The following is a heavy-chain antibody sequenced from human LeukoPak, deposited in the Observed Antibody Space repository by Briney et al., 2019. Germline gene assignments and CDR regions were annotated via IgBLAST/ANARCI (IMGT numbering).Heavy chain of an antibody. CDR2: IYYSGST. CDR1: GGSISSSSYY. V-gene: IGHV4-39*07. Sequence: SETLSLTSTVSGGSISSSSYYWGWIRQPPGKGLEWIGSIYYSGSTYYNPSLKSRVTISVDTSKNQFSLKLSSVTAADTAVYYCARERYGSGSDGTFDYWGQGTLVTVSS. D-gene: IGHD3-10*01. J-gene: IGHJ4*02. CDR3: ARERYGSGSDGTFDY.